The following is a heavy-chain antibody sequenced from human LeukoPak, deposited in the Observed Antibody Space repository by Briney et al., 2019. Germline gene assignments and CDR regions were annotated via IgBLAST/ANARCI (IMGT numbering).Heavy chain of an antibody. D-gene: IGHD2-15*01. CDR2: IQYDGSNK. J-gene: IGHJ4*02. CDR3: AKGSCCSHFDY. V-gene: IGHV3-30*02. Sequence: GGSLRLSCAASGFTFSSYGMHWVRQAPGKGLEWVAFIQYDGSNKYYADSVKSRFTISRDNSKNTLYLQMNSLRAEDTAVYYCAKGSCCSHFDYWGQGTLVTVSS. CDR1: GFTFSSYG.